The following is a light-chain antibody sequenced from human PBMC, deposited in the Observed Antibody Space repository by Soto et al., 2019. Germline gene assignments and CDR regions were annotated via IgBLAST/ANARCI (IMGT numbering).Light chain of an antibody. CDR1: QSVSSN. Sequence: EIVMTQSPATLSVSPGERATLSCRASQSVSSNLAWYQQKPGQAPRLLIYGASTRATGIPARFSGSGSWTEFTLTISSVQSEDFSCYYCQRYNNWGTFGQGTKVEIK. V-gene: IGKV3-15*01. CDR2: GAS. CDR3: QRYNNWGT. J-gene: IGKJ1*01.